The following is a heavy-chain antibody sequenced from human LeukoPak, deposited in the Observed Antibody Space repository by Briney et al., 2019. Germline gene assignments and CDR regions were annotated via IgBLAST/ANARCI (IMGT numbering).Heavy chain of an antibody. CDR1: GGSFSGYY. CDR3: ARHFSGWYENRDWFDP. J-gene: IGHJ5*02. V-gene: IGHV4-34*01. Sequence: SETLSLTCAVYGGSFSGYYWSWIRQPPGKGLEWIGEINHSGSTNYNPSLKSRVTISVDTSKNQFSLKLSSVTAADTAVYYCARHFSGWYENRDWFDPWGQGTLVTVSS. CDR2: INHSGST. D-gene: IGHD6-19*01.